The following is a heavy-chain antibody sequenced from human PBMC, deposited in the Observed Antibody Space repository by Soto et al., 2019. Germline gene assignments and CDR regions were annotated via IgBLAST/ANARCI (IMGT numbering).Heavy chain of an antibody. J-gene: IGHJ5*02. V-gene: IGHV5-10-1*01. CDR1: GYSFTSYW. CDR2: IDPTDSYT. D-gene: IGHD2-15*01. CDR3: ARGGQQVVHNWVDP. Sequence: GESLKISCKGSGYSFTSYWINWVRLVPGKGLEWMGRIDPTDSYTNYNPSFQGHVTMSTDKSLSTAYLQWSSLKASDTAIYYCARGGQQVVHNWVDPWGQGTLVT.